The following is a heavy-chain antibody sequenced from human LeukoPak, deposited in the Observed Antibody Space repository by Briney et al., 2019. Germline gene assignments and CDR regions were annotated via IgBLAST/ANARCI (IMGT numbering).Heavy chain of an antibody. Sequence: PSETLSLTCTVSGGSISSGGYYWSWIRQPPGKGLEWIGYIYHSGSTYYNPSLKSRVTISVDRSKNQFSLKLSSVTAADTAVYYCAREGVLLEKRAFDIWGQGTMVTVSS. V-gene: IGHV4-30-2*01. CDR2: IYHSGST. CDR1: GGSISSGGYY. CDR3: AREGVLLEKRAFDI. J-gene: IGHJ3*02. D-gene: IGHD3-3*01.